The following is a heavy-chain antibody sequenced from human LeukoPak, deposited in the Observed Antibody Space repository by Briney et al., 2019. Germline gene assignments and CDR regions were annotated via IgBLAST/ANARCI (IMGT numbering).Heavy chain of an antibody. CDR3: AREYDIVANALDY. CDR2: ISSSGSTI. CDR1: GFTFSSYE. V-gene: IGHV3-48*03. Sequence: GGSLRLSCAASGFTFSSYEMNWVRQAPGKGLEWVSYISSSGSTIYYADSVKGRFTISRDNAKNSLYLQMNSLRAEDTALYYCAREYDIVANALDYWGQGTLVTVSS. D-gene: IGHD5-12*01. J-gene: IGHJ4*02.